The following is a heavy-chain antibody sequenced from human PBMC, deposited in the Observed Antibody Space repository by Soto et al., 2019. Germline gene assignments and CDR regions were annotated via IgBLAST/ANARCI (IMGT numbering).Heavy chain of an antibody. Sequence: QLQLQESGPGLVKPSETLSLTCTVSGGSISSSSYYWGWIRQPPGKGLEWIGGIYCSGSTYYNPSLQSRVTISVDTSKNQFSRKRSSVTAADTAVYYCARLRDGYNDAFDIWGQGTMVTVSS. J-gene: IGHJ3*02. CDR1: GGSISSSSYY. CDR3: ARLRDGYNDAFDI. D-gene: IGHD5-12*01. V-gene: IGHV4-39*01. CDR2: IYCSGST.